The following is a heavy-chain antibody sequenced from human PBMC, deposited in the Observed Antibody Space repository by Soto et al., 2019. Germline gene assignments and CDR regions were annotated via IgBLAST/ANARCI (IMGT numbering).Heavy chain of an antibody. CDR1: GFTFSSYA. CDR3: ASWPSGYSYVGKGGY. V-gene: IGHV3-23*01. J-gene: IGHJ4*02. D-gene: IGHD5-18*01. Sequence: EVQLLESGGGLVQPGGSLRLSCAASGFTFSSYAMSWVRQAPGKGLEWVSAISGSGGSTYYADSVKGRFTISRDNSKNTLYLQMNSLRAEDTAVYYCASWPSGYSYVGKGGYWGQGTLVTVSS. CDR2: ISGSGGST.